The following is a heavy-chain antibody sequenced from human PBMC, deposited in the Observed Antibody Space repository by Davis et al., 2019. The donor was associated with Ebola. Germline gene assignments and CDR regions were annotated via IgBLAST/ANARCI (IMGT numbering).Heavy chain of an antibody. CDR2: ISAYNGNT. V-gene: IGHV1-18*01. CDR3: ARDIRVVRSGYDLDY. CDR1: GYTFTSYG. J-gene: IGHJ4*02. Sequence: ASVKVSCKASGYTFTSYGISWVRQAPGQGLEWMGWISAYNGNTNYAQKLQCRVTMTTDTSTSTAYMELRSLRSDDTAVYYCARDIRVVRSGYDLDYWGQGTLVTVSS. D-gene: IGHD5-12*01.